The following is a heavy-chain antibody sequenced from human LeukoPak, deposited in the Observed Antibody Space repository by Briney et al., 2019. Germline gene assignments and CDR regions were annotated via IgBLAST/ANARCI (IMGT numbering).Heavy chain of an antibody. D-gene: IGHD4-11*01. CDR2: IIPIFGTA. CDR1: GGTFSSYA. CDR3: ARGYSGGYSNWFDP. J-gene: IGHJ5*02. V-gene: IGHV1-69*01. Sequence: ASVKVSCKASGGTFSSYAISWVRQAPGQGLEWMGGIIPIFGTANYAQKFQGRVTITADESTSTAYMELSSLRSEGTAVYYCARGYSGGYSNWFDPWGQGTLVTVSS.